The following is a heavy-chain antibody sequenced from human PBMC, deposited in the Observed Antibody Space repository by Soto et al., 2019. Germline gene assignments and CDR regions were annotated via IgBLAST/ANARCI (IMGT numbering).Heavy chain of an antibody. Sequence: GGSLRLSCVASGFTFANYAMHWFRRLPGKGLEWVAVISYSGDRQYYAESVKGRFTISRDNSKKTLYLQMFSLTSEDSAVFDCARTPAAMITDRYNWFDSWGPGTQVTVSS. D-gene: IGHD3-16*01. CDR3: ARTPAAMITDRYNWFDS. CDR2: ISYSGDRQ. V-gene: IGHV3-30*01. J-gene: IGHJ5*01. CDR1: GFTFANYA.